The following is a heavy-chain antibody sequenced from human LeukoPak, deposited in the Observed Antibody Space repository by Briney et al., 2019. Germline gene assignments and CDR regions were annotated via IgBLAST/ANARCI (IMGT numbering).Heavy chain of an antibody. D-gene: IGHD6-13*01. Sequence: PSETLSLTCTVSGGSISSSSYYWGWIRQPPGKGLEWIGSIYYSGSTYYSPSLKSRVTISVDTSKNQFSLKLSSVTAADTAVYYCARHSLAAAGLDYWGQGTLVTVSS. V-gene: IGHV4-39*01. CDR1: GGSISSSSYY. CDR3: ARHSLAAAGLDY. CDR2: IYYSGST. J-gene: IGHJ4*02.